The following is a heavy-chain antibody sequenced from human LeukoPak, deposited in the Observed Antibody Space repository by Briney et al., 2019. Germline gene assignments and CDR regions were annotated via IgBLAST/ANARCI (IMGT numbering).Heavy chain of an antibody. CDR2: IYYSGST. CDR3: ARSFRILTGYYKEDTEGFVW. CDR1: GGSISSSSYY. V-gene: IGHV4-39*07. D-gene: IGHD3-9*01. J-gene: IGHJ4*02. Sequence: SETLSLTCTVSGGSISSSSYYWGWIRQPPGTGLEWIGSIYYSGSTNYNPSLKSRVTISVDTSKNQYSLKLSSVTAADTAVYYCARSFRILTGYYKEDTEGFVWGGQGTLVTVSS.